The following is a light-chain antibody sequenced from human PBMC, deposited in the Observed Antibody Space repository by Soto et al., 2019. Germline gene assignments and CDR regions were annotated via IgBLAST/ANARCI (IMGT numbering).Light chain of an antibody. CDR1: QSIGSW. V-gene: IGKV1-5*03. CDR3: QQYNTYSRT. Sequence: DIQMTQSPSTLSASVGDRVSITCRASQSIGSWLAWYQQKPGKAPNLLIYKASTLESGVPSRFSGSGSGTEFTLTISSLQPDDSATYYCQQYNTYSRTFGQGTKVEIK. J-gene: IGKJ1*01. CDR2: KAS.